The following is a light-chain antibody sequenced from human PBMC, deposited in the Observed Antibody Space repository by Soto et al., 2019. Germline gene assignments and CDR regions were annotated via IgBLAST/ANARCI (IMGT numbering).Light chain of an antibody. CDR1: QGIKND. CDR2: ASS. Sequence: ALQMTQSLSSMTASVRDRVTTTCRASQGIKNDVAWYQQKPGKAHNLLIYASSSLQSGVPPRFSGSGSGTDFTLTISNLQPEDFATYYCLQDYNYPYTFGQGTKVDIK. CDR3: LQDYNYPYT. J-gene: IGKJ2*01. V-gene: IGKV1-6*01.